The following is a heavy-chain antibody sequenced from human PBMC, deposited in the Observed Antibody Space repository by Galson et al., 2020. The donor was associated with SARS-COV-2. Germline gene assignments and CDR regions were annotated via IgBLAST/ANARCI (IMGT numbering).Heavy chain of an antibody. V-gene: IGHV4-4*02. CDR2: IYHSGST. Sequence: SETLSLTCAVSGGSISSSNWWSWVRQPPGKGLEWIGEIYHSGSTNYNPSLTSRVTISVDTSKNQFSLKLSSVTAADTAGYYCASTFAHSSSWSYYYDYGMDVWGQGTTVTVSS. D-gene: IGHD6-13*01. CDR3: ASTFAHSSSWSYYYDYGMDV. J-gene: IGHJ6*02. CDR1: GGSISSSNW.